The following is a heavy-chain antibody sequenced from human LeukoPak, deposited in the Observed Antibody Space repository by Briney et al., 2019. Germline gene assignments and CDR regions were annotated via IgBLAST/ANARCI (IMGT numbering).Heavy chain of an antibody. V-gene: IGHV3-74*03. CDR1: GFTFSNYW. Sequence: GGSLRLSCAASGFTFSNYWMRWVRQAPGKGLVWVSCINTDGTTTKYAGSVKGRFNISRDSARNTLFLQMNSLRAEDTAVYYCVRSVAVTFDPWGRGTLVTVSS. J-gene: IGHJ5*02. D-gene: IGHD6-19*01. CDR3: VRSVAVTFDP. CDR2: INTDGTTT.